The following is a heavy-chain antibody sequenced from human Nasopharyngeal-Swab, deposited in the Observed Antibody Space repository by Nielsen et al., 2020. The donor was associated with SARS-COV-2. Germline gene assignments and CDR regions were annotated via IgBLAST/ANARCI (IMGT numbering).Heavy chain of an antibody. CDR2: IYYTGST. V-gene: IGHV4-31*03. CDR1: GDSVSSGAYY. CDR3: ERGPHSEGYYYYYMDV. J-gene: IGHJ6*03. Sequence: SETLSLTCTVSGDSVSSGAYYWNWIRQLPGKGLEWLGYIYYTGSTYYNPSLKSRVTISVDTSKNQFSLKLSSVTAADTDVYYCERGPHSEGYYYYYMDVWGKGTTVTVSS.